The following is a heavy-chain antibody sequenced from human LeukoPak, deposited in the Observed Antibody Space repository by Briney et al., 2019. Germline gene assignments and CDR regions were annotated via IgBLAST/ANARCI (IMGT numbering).Heavy chain of an antibody. CDR1: RYTFTSYC. V-gene: IGHV1-3*01. Sequence: SGVTVSYQACRYTFTSYCMHWVRLAPGQRLDWLGWNNAGIVNTKYSQKFQGRVTITRNTPGRPAPLGLDSLRSEGCAVYYCAREQHEDSRGWYCYDYWGQGTLVTVSS. J-gene: IGHJ4*02. CDR3: AREQHEDSRGWYCYDY. D-gene: IGHD6-19*01. CDR2: NNAGIVNT.